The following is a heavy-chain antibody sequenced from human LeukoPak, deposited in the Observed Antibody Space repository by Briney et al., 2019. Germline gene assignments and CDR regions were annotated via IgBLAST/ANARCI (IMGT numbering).Heavy chain of an antibody. CDR3: PKDGIETTLWFGELGGHWFDP. CDR1: GFTFSSYG. V-gene: IGHV3-33*06. J-gene: IGHJ5*02. Sequence: GGSLRLSCAASGFTFSSYGMRWVRQAPGKGLEWVAVIRDGGGNKYYADSVKGRFTISRDNSKNTLYLQMNSLRAEDTAVYYCPKDGIETTLWFGELGGHWFDPWREGALVTVSS. CDR2: IRDGGGNK. D-gene: IGHD3-10*01.